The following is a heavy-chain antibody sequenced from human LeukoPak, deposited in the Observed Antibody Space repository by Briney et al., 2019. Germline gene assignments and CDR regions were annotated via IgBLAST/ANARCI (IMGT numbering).Heavy chain of an antibody. D-gene: IGHD3-22*01. CDR1: GGSFSGYY. Sequence: SETLSLTCAVYGGSFSGYYWSWIRQPPGKGLEWIGYIYYSGSTNYNPSLKSRVTISVDTSKNQFSLKLSSVTAADTAVYYCARAPYYYDSSGYYYGVLDYWGQGTLVTVSS. J-gene: IGHJ4*02. V-gene: IGHV4-59*01. CDR2: IYYSGST. CDR3: ARAPYYYDSSGYYYGVLDY.